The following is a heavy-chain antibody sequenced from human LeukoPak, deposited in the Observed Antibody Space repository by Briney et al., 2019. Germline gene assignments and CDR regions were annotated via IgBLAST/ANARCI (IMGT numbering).Heavy chain of an antibody. CDR2: TNPSGGST. D-gene: IGHD3-22*01. J-gene: IGHJ4*02. CDR1: GYTFTSYY. Sequence: ASVKVSCKASGYTFTSYYMHWVRQAPGQGLEWMGITNPSGGSTSYAQKFQGRVTMTRDTSTSTVYMELSSLRSEDTAVYYCAREVTEHYYDSSGYYPFDYWGQGTLVTVSS. V-gene: IGHV1-46*01. CDR3: AREVTEHYYDSSGYYPFDY.